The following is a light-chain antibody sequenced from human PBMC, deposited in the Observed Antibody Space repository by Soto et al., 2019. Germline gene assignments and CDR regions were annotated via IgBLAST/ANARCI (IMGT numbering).Light chain of an antibody. J-gene: IGLJ1*01. V-gene: IGLV2-14*01. CDR1: SSDVGGYNY. Sequence: QSVLTQPASVSGSPGQSITISCTGTSSDVGGYNYVSWYQQHPGKAPKLMIYEVSNRPSGVSNRFSGSKSGNTASLTISGLRAEDEADYYCSSYTSSSTLVFGTGTKVHRP. CDR2: EVS. CDR3: SSYTSSSTLV.